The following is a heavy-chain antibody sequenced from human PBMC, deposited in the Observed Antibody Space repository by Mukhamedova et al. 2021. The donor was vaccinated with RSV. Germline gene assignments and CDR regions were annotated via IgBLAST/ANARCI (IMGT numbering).Heavy chain of an antibody. CDR3: ARRGDGGNGHYYY. CDR2: IHYSGRN. Sequence: TWAVSGGSISNYYWTWIRQPPGKGLDSIGYIHYSGRNNYNPYLKSRVTISLDTSKNQFSLILTSVTAADTAVYYCARRGDGGNGHYYY. CDR1: GGSISNYY. J-gene: IGHJ6*01. V-gene: IGHV4-59*01. D-gene: IGHD4-23*01.